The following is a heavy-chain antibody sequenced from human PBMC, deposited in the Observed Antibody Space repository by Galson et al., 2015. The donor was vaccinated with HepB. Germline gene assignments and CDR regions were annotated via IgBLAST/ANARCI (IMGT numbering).Heavy chain of an antibody. D-gene: IGHD1-26*01. Sequence: SLRLSCAASGFTFSSYSMNWVRQAPGKGLEWVSSNSSSSSYIYYADSVKGRFTISRDNSKNTLYMQMNSLRGEDTAVYYCAGGGATTNYYFDYWGQGTLVTVSS. J-gene: IGHJ4*02. CDR1: GFTFSSYS. CDR3: AGGGATTNYYFDY. V-gene: IGHV3-21*04. CDR2: NSSSSSYI.